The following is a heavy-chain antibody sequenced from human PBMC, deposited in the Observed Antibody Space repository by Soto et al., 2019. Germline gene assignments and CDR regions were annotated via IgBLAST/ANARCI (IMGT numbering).Heavy chain of an antibody. CDR3: ARTVGYYYGMDV. J-gene: IGHJ6*02. D-gene: IGHD4-17*01. CDR2: INAGNGNT. CDR1: GYTFTSYA. Sequence: QVQLVQSGAEVKKPGASVKVSCKASGYTFTSYAMHWVRQAPGQRLEGMGWINAGNGNTKYSQKFQGRVTITRDTSASTAYMELSSLRSEDTAVYSCARTVGYYYGMDVWGQGTTVTVSS. V-gene: IGHV1-3*01.